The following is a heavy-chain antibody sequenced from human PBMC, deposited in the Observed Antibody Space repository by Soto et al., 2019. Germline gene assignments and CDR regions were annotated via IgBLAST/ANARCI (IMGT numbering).Heavy chain of an antibody. V-gene: IGHV3-23*01. J-gene: IGHJ6*02. CDR3: TKATKGSGWYGYYGMDA. D-gene: IGHD6-19*01. CDR1: GFTFSTSA. CDR2: ISGSGSST. Sequence: EVQVLESGGGVVQPGGSLRLSCAASGFTFSTSAMSWVRQAPGKGLEWVLGISGSGSSTYYPDSVKSRFIISRDNSKNTLYLQMNSLRAADTAVYYCTKATKGSGWYGYYGMDAWGQGTTVTVS.